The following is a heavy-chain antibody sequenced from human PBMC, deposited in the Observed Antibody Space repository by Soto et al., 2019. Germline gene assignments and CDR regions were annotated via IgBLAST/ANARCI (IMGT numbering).Heavy chain of an antibody. J-gene: IGHJ6*02. CDR2: IYYSGST. Sequence: QHQGKGLEWSGYIYYSGSTNYNPSLKSRVTISVDTSKNQFSLKLSSVTAADTAVYYCARGNYYYYGMDVWGQGTTVTVSS. V-gene: IGHV4-59*01. CDR3: ARGNYYYYGMDV.